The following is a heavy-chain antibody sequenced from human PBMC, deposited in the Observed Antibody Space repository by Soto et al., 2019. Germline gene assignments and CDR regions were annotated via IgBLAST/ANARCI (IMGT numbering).Heavy chain of an antibody. CDR1: GYTFTSYA. J-gene: IGHJ6*02. Sequence: GASVKVSCKASGYTFTSYAMNWVRQAPGQGLEWMGWINTNTGNPTYAQGFTGRFVFSLDTSVSTAYLQICSLKAEDTAVYYCAREQSHCSSTSCYYYYYGMDVWGQGTTFTVSS. V-gene: IGHV7-4-1*01. CDR3: AREQSHCSSTSCYYYYYGMDV. CDR2: INTNTGNP. D-gene: IGHD2-2*01.